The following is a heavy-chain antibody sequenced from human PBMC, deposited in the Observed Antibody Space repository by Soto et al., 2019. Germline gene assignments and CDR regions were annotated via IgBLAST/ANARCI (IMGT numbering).Heavy chain of an antibody. CDR1: GGSISSYY. Sequence: SETLSLTCTVSGGSISSYYWSWIRQPPGKGLEWIGYIYYSGSTNYNPSLKSRVTISVDTSKNQFSLKLSSVTAADTAVYYCAGLKIRRFDTYCGGDCYSLGFDYWGQGTLVTVSS. CDR2: IYYSGST. D-gene: IGHD2-21*01. J-gene: IGHJ4*02. CDR3: AGLKIRRFDTYCGGDCYSLGFDY. V-gene: IGHV4-59*08.